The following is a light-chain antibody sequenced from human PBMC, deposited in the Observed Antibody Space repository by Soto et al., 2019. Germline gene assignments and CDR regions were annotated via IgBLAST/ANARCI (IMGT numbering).Light chain of an antibody. V-gene: IGLV8-61*01. CDR2: NTN. CDR3: VLYMGSGIWV. CDR1: SGSVSTTYY. Sequence: QAVVTQEPSFSVSPGRTVTLTCGLSSGSVSTTYYPFWYQQTPGQPPRTLIYNTNTRSSGVPDRFSGSILGDKAALTITGAQADDESDYYCVLYMGSGIWVFGGGTKLTVL. J-gene: IGLJ3*02.